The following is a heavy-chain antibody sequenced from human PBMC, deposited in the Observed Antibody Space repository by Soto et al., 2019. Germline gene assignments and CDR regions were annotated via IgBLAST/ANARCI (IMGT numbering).Heavy chain of an antibody. V-gene: IGHV4-34*01. D-gene: IGHD2-21*02. Sequence: SETLSLTCAVYGGSFSGYYWSWIRQPPGKGLEWIGEINHSGSTNYNPSLKSRVTISVDTSKNQFSLNLNSVTAADTAIYYCARWTYCGGDCYWLDFWGQGTLVTVSS. J-gene: IGHJ4*02. CDR1: GGSFSGYY. CDR2: INHSGST. CDR3: ARWTYCGGDCYWLDF.